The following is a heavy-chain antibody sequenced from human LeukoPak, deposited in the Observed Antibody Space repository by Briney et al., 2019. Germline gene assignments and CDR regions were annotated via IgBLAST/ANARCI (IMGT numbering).Heavy chain of an antibody. CDR1: GFTFSTYG. CDR3: TRAQAPLDY. Sequence: GGSLRLSCAASGFTFSTYGMNWVRQAPGKGLEWVSGINSDGSENYADSVKGRFTISSDISQNLVHLQMNSLTVEDTAVYYCTRAQAPLDYWGQGTLVTVSS. V-gene: IGHV3-53*01. J-gene: IGHJ4*02. CDR2: INSDGSE.